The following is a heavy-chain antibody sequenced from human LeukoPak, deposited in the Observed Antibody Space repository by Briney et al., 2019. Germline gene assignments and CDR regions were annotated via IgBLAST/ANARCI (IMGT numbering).Heavy chain of an antibody. CDR2: IYYSGST. Sequence: SETLSLTCTVSGGSISSYYWNWIRQPPGKGLEWIGYIYYSGSTNYNPSLKSRVTISVDTSKNQFSLKLSSVTAADTAVYYCARGIAAAGLFDYWGQGTLVTVSS. J-gene: IGHJ4*02. CDR3: ARGIAAAGLFDY. V-gene: IGHV4-59*01. D-gene: IGHD6-13*01. CDR1: GGSISSYY.